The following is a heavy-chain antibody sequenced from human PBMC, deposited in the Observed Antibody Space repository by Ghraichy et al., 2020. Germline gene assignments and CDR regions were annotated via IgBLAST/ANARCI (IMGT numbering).Heavy chain of an antibody. CDR2: IYYSGST. D-gene: IGHD3-22*01. J-gene: IGHJ6*02. CDR3: ARDFLNDSSGRYYYYYGMDV. V-gene: IGHV4-39*07. Sequence: SETLSLTCTVSGGSISSSSYYWGWIRQPPGKGLEWIGSIYYSGSTYYNPSLKSRVTISVDTSKNQFSLKLSSVTAADTAVYYCARDFLNDSSGRYYYYYGMDVWGQGTTVTVSS. CDR1: GGSISSSSYY.